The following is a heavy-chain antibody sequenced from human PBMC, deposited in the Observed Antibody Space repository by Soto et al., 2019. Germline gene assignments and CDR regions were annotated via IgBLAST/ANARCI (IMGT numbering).Heavy chain of an antibody. CDR1: GYIFKSYG. V-gene: IGHV1-18*01. CDR2: ISAYDGHT. D-gene: IGHD2-15*01. Sequence: GASVKVSCKASGYIFKSYGITWVRQAPGQGLEWVGWISAYDGHTSFAQKLQDRVTMTTDTSTSTAYMDLRSLKSDDSAVYYCARGQGEYCSGGSCYANYYYSGMDSWGQGTVVTVSS. J-gene: IGHJ6*02. CDR3: ARGQGEYCSGGSCYANYYYSGMDS.